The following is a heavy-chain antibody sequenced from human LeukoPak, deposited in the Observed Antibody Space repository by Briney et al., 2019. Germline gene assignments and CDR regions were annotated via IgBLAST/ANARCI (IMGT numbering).Heavy chain of an antibody. CDR2: IYYSGST. J-gene: IGHJ6*03. CDR1: GGSISSYY. CDR3: ARIMVRGLYYYYYMDV. D-gene: IGHD3-10*01. Sequence: SETLSLTCTVSGGSISSYYWSWIRQPPGKGLEWIGYIYYSGSTNYNPSLKSRVTISVDTSKNQFSLKLSSVTAADTAVYYCARIMVRGLYYYYYMDVWGKGTTVTVSS. V-gene: IGHV4-59*01.